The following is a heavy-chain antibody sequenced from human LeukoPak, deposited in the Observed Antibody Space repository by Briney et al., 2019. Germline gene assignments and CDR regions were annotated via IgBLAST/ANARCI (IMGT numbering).Heavy chain of an antibody. D-gene: IGHD3-22*01. CDR1: GXTFGDYA. CDR3: TRGGYYDSSGYYYGDAFDI. J-gene: IGHJ3*02. CDR2: IRSKAYGGTT. Sequence: GGSLRLSWTASGXTFGDYAMSWVRQAPGKGLEWVVFIRSKAYGGTTEYAASVKGRFTISRDDSKSIAYLQMNSLKTEDTAVYYCTRGGYYDSSGYYYGDAFDIWGQGTMVTVSS. V-gene: IGHV3-49*04.